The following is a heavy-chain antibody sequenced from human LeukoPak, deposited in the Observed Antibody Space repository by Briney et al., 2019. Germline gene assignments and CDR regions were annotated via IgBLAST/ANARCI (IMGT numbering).Heavy chain of an antibody. Sequence: GGSLRLSCAASGFTFSSYGMHWVRQAPGKGLEWVSFIRYDGSNQYYADSVKGRFTISRDNSKTTLYLQMNSLRAEDTAVYYCAKNSDSSGYYYDDYWGQGTLVTVSS. D-gene: IGHD3-22*01. V-gene: IGHV3-30*02. CDR1: GFTFSSYG. CDR2: IRYDGSNQ. J-gene: IGHJ4*02. CDR3: AKNSDSSGYYYDDY.